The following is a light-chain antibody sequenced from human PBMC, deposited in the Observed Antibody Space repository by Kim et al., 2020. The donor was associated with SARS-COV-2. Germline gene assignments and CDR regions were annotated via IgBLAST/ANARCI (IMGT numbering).Light chain of an antibody. Sequence: SPGDRAPLHRRASQRVSSRHLARYQQKPGQAPRLLISGASSRATGIPDRFSGSGSGTDFTLTISRLEPEDFAVYYCQQYGNAPRSFGQGTKLEI. CDR3: QQYGNAPRS. CDR2: GAS. J-gene: IGKJ2*03. CDR1: QRVSSRH. V-gene: IGKV3-20*01.